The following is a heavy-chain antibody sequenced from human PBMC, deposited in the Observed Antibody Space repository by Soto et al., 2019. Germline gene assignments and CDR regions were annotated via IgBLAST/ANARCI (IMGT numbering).Heavy chain of an antibody. CDR1: GGTFSSYT. CDR2: IIPILGIA. J-gene: IGHJ3*02. D-gene: IGHD2-15*01. CDR3: ATEYCSGGSCYPDAFDI. Sequence: SVKVSCKASGGTFSSYTINWVRQAPGQGLEWMGRIIPILGIANYAQKFQGRVTITADKSTSTAYMELSSLRSEDTAVYYCATEYCSGGSCYPDAFDIWGQGTMVTVSS. V-gene: IGHV1-69*02.